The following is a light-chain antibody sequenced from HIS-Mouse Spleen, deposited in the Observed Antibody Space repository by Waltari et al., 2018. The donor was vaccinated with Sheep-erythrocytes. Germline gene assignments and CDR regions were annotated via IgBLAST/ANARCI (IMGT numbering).Light chain of an antibody. CDR3: QQYGSSRQQTFT. Sequence: EIVLTQSPGTLSLSPGERATLSCRASQSVSSSYLAWYQQKPGQAPRLLIYGVSSRATGIPDRFSGSGSGTDFTLTISRLEPEDFAVYYCQQYGSSRQQTFTFGPGTKVDIK. J-gene: IGKJ3*01. V-gene: IGKV3-20*01. CDR1: QSVSSSY. CDR2: GVS.